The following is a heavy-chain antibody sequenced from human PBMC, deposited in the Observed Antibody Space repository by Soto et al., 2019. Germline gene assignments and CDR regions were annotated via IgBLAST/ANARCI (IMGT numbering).Heavy chain of an antibody. CDR2: VTSNSGSI. J-gene: IGHJ2*01. Sequence: EVQLLESGGGLVQPGGSLRLSCAASGFNFNTAAMTWVRQAPGKGLEWVSTVTSNSGSIAYADSVKGRFTISRDNSKNTLYLQMNSLRADDSAVHYCAKFPNWPRRYFELWGRGTLVTVSS. D-gene: IGHD1-1*01. CDR3: AKFPNWPRRYFEL. V-gene: IGHV3-23*01. CDR1: GFNFNTAA.